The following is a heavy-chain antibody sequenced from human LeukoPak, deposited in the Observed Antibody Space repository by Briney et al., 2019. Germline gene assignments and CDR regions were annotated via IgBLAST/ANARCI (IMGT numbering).Heavy chain of an antibody. CDR1: GYTFTSYY. V-gene: IGHV1-46*01. CDR3: AAGLGESSGYYYVFGLS. Sequence: GASVTVSCTASGYTFTSYYMHWVRQAPGQGLEWMGIINPSGGSTSYAQKFQGRVTITRDMSTSTAYMELSSLRSEDTAVYYCAAGLGESSGYYYVFGLSWGQGTLVTVSS. CDR2: INPSGGST. D-gene: IGHD3-22*01. J-gene: IGHJ5*02.